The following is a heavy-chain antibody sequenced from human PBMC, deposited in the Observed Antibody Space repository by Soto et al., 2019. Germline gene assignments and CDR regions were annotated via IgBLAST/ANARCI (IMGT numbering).Heavy chain of an antibody. D-gene: IGHD3-3*01. Sequence: GGSLRLSCAASGFTFSSYAMHWVRRAPGKGLEWVAVISYDGSNKYYADSVKGRFTISRDNSKNTLYLQMNSLRAEDTAVYYYAKALTPITIFGVVIIPWFDPWGQGTLVTVSS. J-gene: IGHJ5*02. CDR1: GFTFSSYA. CDR3: AKALTPITIFGVVIIPWFDP. CDR2: ISYDGSNK. V-gene: IGHV3-30-3*01.